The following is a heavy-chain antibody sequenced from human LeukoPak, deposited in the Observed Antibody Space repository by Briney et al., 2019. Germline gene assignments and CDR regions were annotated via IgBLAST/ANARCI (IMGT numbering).Heavy chain of an antibody. D-gene: IGHD2-2*01. CDR1: GGTFSSYA. V-gene: IGHV1-69*05. Sequence: GASVKVSCKASGGTFSSYAISWVRQAPGQGLEWMGGITPIFGTADYAQKFQGRVTITTDESTSTAYMELSSLRSEDTAVYYCARGAVVVPAAIGPRDDAFDIWGQGTMVTVSS. CDR2: ITPIFGTA. CDR3: ARGAVVVPAAIGPRDDAFDI. J-gene: IGHJ3*02.